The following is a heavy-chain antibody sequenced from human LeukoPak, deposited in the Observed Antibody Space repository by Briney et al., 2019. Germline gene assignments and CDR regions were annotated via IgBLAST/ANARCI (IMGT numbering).Heavy chain of an antibody. CDR1: RFTFSSYA. V-gene: IGHV3-23*01. CDR2: ISGSGGST. CDR3: TKERAARPHYYGMDV. J-gene: IGHJ6*02. Sequence: GGSLRLSCAASRFTFSSYAMNWVRQAPGKGLEWVSAISGSGGSTYYADSVKGRFTISRDNSKSTLYLQMNSLRAEDTAVYYCTKERAARPHYYGMDVWGQGTTVTVSS. D-gene: IGHD6-6*01.